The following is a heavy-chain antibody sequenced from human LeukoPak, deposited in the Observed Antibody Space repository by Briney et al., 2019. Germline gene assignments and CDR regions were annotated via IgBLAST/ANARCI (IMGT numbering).Heavy chain of an antibody. CDR3: AKDLPSCTTSSCWGHFDY. D-gene: IGHD2-2*01. J-gene: IGHJ4*02. CDR2: IRYDGSNK. CDR1: GFIFSSYG. V-gene: IGHV3-30*02. Sequence: GSLRLSCAASGFIFSSYGMYWVRQAPGKGLEWVAFIRYDGSNKYYADSVKGRFTISRDNSKNTLYLQMNSLRAEDTAVYYCAKDLPSCTTSSCWGHFDYWGQGTLVTVSS.